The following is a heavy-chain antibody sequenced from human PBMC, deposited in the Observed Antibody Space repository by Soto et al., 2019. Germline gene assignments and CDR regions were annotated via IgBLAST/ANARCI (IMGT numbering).Heavy chain of an antibody. CDR3: AKATTNGGWFNPFDS. V-gene: IGHV3-23*01. D-gene: IGHD6-19*01. CDR2: LSGSGTST. J-gene: IGHJ4*02. CDR1: GFSFVNYA. Sequence: GGSLRLSCAASGFSFVNYAMNWVRQAPGKGLEWVSGLSGSGTSTYYADSVKGRFTISRDNSRDTLFLQVNSLTADDTAVYYCAKATTNGGWFNPFDSSGQGALVTVSS.